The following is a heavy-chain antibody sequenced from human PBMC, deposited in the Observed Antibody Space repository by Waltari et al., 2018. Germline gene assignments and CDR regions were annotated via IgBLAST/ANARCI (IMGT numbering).Heavy chain of an antibody. CDR2: IIPIFGTA. CDR3: ASLPLDIAAAGPYYYYGMDV. J-gene: IGHJ6*02. Sequence: QVQLVQSGAEVKKPGSSVKVSCKASGGTFSSYAISWVRQAPGQGLEWMGGIIPIFGTANYAQKFQGRVTITADESTSTAYMELSSLRSEDTAVYYCASLPLDIAAAGPYYYYGMDVWGQGTTVTVSS. D-gene: IGHD6-13*01. CDR1: GGTFSSYA. V-gene: IGHV1-69*13.